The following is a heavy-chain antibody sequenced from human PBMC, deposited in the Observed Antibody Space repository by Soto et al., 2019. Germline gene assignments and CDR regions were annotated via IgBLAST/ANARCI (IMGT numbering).Heavy chain of an antibody. CDR1: GYTFTRYD. CDR2: MNPNSGNT. J-gene: IGHJ4*02. D-gene: IGHD4-17*01. V-gene: IGHV1-8*01. Sequence: GASVKLSCTASGYTFTRYDINCVRQATGQGLEWMGWMNPNSGNTGYAQKFQGRVTMTRNTSISTAYMELSSLRSVVTAVYYCARTLYGDNVDYWGQGTLVTVSS. CDR3: ARTLYGDNVDY.